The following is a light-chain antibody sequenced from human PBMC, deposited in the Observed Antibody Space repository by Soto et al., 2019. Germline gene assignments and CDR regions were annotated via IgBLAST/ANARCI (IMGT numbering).Light chain of an antibody. V-gene: IGLV2-11*01. CDR3: CSYAGTYTLI. CDR1: SSDVGGYNY. J-gene: IGLJ2*01. CDR2: VVS. Sequence: QSAMTQPRSVSGSPGQSVTISCTGTSSDVGGYNYVSWYQQHPGKAPKVMIYVVSKRPSGVPDRFSGSKSGNTASLTISGLHAGDEADYYCCSYAGTYTLIFGGGTKLTVL.